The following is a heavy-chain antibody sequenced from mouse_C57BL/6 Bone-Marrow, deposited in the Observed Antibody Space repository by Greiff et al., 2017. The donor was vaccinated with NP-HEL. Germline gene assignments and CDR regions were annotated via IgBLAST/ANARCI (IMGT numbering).Heavy chain of an antibody. CDR2: IYPGNSDT. V-gene: IGHV1-5*01. Sequence: EVQLQQSGTVLARPGASVKMSCTTSGYTFTSYWMHWVKQRPGQGLEWIGAIYPGNSDTSYNQTFKGKAKLTAVTSASTAYMELSSLTNEDSAVYYCTIITTVVAGRAMDYWGQGTSVTVSS. J-gene: IGHJ4*01. D-gene: IGHD1-1*01. CDR1: GYTFTSYW. CDR3: TIITTVVAGRAMDY.